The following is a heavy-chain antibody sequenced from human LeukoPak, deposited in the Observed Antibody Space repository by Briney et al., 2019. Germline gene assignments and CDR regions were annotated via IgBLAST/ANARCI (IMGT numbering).Heavy chain of an antibody. CDR3: ARAGATLTSHFDN. V-gene: IGHV1-18*01. J-gene: IGHJ4*02. D-gene: IGHD4-17*01. CDR1: GYSFTTYD. CDR2: ISGSNGKT. Sequence: ASVKVSCKTSGYSFTTYDVSWVRQAPGQGLQWMGWISGSNGKTNYLQSFQGRLTLTTDTSTSTPYMELRSLRSDDTAIYYCARAGATLTSHFDNWGQGALVIVSS.